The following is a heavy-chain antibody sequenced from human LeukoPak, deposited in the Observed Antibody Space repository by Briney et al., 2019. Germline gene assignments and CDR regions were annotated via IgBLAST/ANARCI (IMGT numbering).Heavy chain of an antibody. CDR3: AKGKWLLPSR. CDR2: ISGSGGST. V-gene: IGHV3-23*01. D-gene: IGHD3-22*01. J-gene: IGHJ4*02. CDR1: GFTFSSYW. Sequence: GGSLRLSCAASGFTFSSYWMHWVRQAPGKGLEWVSAISGSGGSTYYADSVKGRFTISRDNSKNTLYLQMNSLRAEDTAVYYCAKGKWLLPSRWGQGTLVTVSS.